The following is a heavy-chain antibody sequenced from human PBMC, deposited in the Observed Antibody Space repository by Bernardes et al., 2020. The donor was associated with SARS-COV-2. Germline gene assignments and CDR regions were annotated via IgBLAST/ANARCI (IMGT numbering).Heavy chain of an antibody. CDR1: GFTFSSYA. CDR3: VGGVMITFGGVPRYYYYGMDV. CDR2: ISGSGGST. D-gene: IGHD3-16*01. J-gene: IGHJ6*02. Sequence: GGSLRLSCAASGFTFSSYAMSWVRQAPGKGLEWVSAISGSGGSTYYADSVKGRFTISRDNSKNTLYLQMNSLRAEDTAVYYCVGGVMITFGGVPRYYYYGMDVWGQGTTVTVSS. V-gene: IGHV3-23*01.